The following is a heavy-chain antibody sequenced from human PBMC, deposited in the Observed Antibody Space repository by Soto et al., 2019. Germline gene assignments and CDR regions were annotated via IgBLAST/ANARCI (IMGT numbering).Heavy chain of an antibody. J-gene: IGHJ3*02. D-gene: IGHD6-13*01. Sequence: SVKVSCKASGGTFSNHAINWVRQAPGRGLEWMGRIIPIFTTTNYAQKFQGRVTITADESTITAYMELSSLKHDDTAVYYCAREVAADGTFREDVFDIWGQGTLVTVSS. CDR2: IIPIFTTT. CDR3: AREVAADGTFREDVFDI. V-gene: IGHV1-69*13. CDR1: GGTFSNHA.